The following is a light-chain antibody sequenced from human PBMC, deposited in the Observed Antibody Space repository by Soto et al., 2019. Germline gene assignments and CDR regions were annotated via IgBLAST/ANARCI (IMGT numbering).Light chain of an antibody. CDR1: SSDVENYYL. J-gene: IGLJ1*01. CDR2: EVT. CDR3: CSYAGDSTYV. Sequence: QSVLTQPASVSGSPGQSIIISCTGTSSDVENYYLVSWYQHHPGKAPNLMIYEVTKRPSGVSKRFSGSKSGNTASLTISGLQAEDEADYYCCSYAGDSTYVFGTGTKLTVL. V-gene: IGLV2-23*02.